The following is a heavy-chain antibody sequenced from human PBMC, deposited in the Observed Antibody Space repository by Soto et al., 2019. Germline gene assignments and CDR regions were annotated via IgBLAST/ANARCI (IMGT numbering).Heavy chain of an antibody. CDR1: GFTFSSYG. CDR3: AKEVAVAGDFDY. D-gene: IGHD6-19*01. Sequence: HPGGSLRLSCVASGFTFSSYGIHWVRQAPGKGLEWVAVISSDGSTKYYADSVKGRFTISRDNSKNTLYLQMDSLRPEDTAVYYCAKEVAVAGDFDYWRHGTLVTVSS. J-gene: IGHJ4*01. CDR2: ISSDGSTK. V-gene: IGHV3-30*18.